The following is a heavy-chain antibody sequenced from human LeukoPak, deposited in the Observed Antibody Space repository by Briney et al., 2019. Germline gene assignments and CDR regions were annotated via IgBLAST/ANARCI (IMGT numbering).Heavy chain of an antibody. V-gene: IGHV1-69*01. J-gene: IGHJ4*02. CDR3: ARAPPGASRHMGIDY. Sequence: SVKVSCKASGGTFSSYAISWVRQAPGQGLEWMGGIIPIFGTANYAQKFQGRVTITADESTSTAYMEPSSLRSEDTAVYYCARAPPGASRHMGIDYWGQGTLVTVSS. D-gene: IGHD3-10*01. CDR2: IIPIFGTA. CDR1: GGTFSSYA.